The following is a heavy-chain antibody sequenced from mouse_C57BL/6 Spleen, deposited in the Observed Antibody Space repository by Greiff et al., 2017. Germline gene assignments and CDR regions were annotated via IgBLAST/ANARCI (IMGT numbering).Heavy chain of an antibody. V-gene: IGHV1-54*01. J-gene: IGHJ4*01. Sequence: VQLQQSGAELVRPGTSVKVSCKASGYAFTNYLIEWVKQRPGQGLEWIGVINPGGGGTNYNEKFKGKATLTADKSSSPAYMQLSSLTSEDSAVYFCARDDPYSNYEGNAMDYWGQGTSVTVSS. CDR2: INPGGGGT. CDR1: GYAFTNYL. CDR3: ARDDPYSNYEGNAMDY. D-gene: IGHD2-5*01.